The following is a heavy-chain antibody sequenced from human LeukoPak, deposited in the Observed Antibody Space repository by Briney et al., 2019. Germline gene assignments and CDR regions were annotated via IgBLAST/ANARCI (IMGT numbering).Heavy chain of an antibody. V-gene: IGHV1-8*01. Sequence: ASVKVSCKASGYTFTSYDINWVRQATGQGLEWMGWMNPNSGNTGYAQKFQGRVTMTRNTSLSTAYMELSSLRSEDTAVYYCARVQRSSSWYVDFDYWGQGTLVTVSS. CDR1: GYTFTSYD. CDR2: MNPNSGNT. J-gene: IGHJ4*02. D-gene: IGHD6-13*01. CDR3: ARVQRSSSWYVDFDY.